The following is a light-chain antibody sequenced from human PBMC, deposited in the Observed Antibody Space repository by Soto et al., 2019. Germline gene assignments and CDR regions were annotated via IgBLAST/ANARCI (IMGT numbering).Light chain of an antibody. V-gene: IGKV3-11*01. Sequence: EIVMTQSPASLSVSPGERATLSCRASQSVSCNHLAWYQQKPGQAPRLLIYGGSSRATGIPARFRGSGSGTDFTLSISSLEPEDFAVYYCQQRTDRPPWTFGQGTKVDIK. CDR3: QQRTDRPPWT. CDR1: QSVSCN. CDR2: GGS. J-gene: IGKJ1*01.